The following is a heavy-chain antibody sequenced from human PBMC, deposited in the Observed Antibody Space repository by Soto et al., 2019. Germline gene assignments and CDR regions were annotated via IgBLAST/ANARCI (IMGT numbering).Heavy chain of an antibody. CDR2: ISSSSAYI. Sequence: EVHLVEAGGGLVKPGESLTLSCAASGFTFGSFTLNWVRQAPGKGLEWVSSISSSSAYIYDAESVKGRFTISRDNARSTLYLQMNSLRLDDTAVYFCARDGLTFGGDWGQGTLVAVSS. CDR3: ARDGLTFGGD. D-gene: IGHD3-16*01. J-gene: IGHJ4*02. CDR1: GFTFGSFT. V-gene: IGHV3-21*06.